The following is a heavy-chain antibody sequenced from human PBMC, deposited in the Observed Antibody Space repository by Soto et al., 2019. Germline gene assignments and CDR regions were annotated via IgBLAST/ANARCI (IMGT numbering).Heavy chain of an antibody. D-gene: IGHD3-3*01. CDR3: ARVHPPQYDFWSGYTPNIDY. V-gene: IGHV4-39*07. J-gene: IGHJ4*02. CDR1: GGSLSRTTYS. CDR2: INHSGRT. Sequence: PSETLSLTCTVSGGSLSRTTYSWGWIRQPPGKGLDWIGEINHSGRTNYNPSLKSRVTISVDTSKNQFSLKLSSVTAADTAVYYCARVHPPQYDFWSGYTPNIDYWGQGTLVTVSS.